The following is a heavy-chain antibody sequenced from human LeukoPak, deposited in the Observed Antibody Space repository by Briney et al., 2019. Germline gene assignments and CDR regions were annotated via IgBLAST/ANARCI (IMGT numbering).Heavy chain of an antibody. V-gene: IGHV3-15*01. Sequence: PGGSLRLSCAASGFTFSNAWMSWVRQAPGKGLEWVGRIKSKTDGGTTDYAAPVKGRFTISRDDSKNTLYLQMNSLKTEDTAVYYCTTGSYYEVRKYFDYWGQGTLVTVSS. J-gene: IGHJ4*02. CDR2: IKSKTDGGTT. CDR1: GFTFSNAW. CDR3: TTGSYYEVRKYFDY. D-gene: IGHD1-26*01.